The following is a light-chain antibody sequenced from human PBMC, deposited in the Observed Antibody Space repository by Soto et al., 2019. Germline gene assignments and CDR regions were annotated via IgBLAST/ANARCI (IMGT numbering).Light chain of an antibody. V-gene: IGLV2-14*03. J-gene: IGLJ1*01. CDR2: DVS. CDR3: CSYTTATSRV. Sequence: QSVLTQPASVSGSPGQSITISCTGTSSDVGHYNYVSWYQQHPGNAPKLVIYDVSIRVSGVSDRFSGSKSGNTASLTISGLQAEDEADYYCCSYTTATSRVFGTGTTVTVL. CDR1: SSDVGHYNY.